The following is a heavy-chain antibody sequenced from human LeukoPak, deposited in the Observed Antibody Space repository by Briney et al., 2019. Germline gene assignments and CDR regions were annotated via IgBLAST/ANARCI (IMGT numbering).Heavy chain of an antibody. CDR3: STVQDLNGYYVNYYFDH. CDR1: GFTFSNAW. V-gene: IGHV3-15*01. CDR2: IKSKTDGGTT. Sequence: GGSPRLSCAASGFTFSNAWMRWVRQAPGKGLEWVGRIKSKTDGGTTDYAAPVKGRFTISRDDSKNTLYLEMNSLKTEDTAVYYCSTVQDLNGYYVNYYFDHWGQGTLVTVSS. D-gene: IGHD3-9*01. J-gene: IGHJ4*02.